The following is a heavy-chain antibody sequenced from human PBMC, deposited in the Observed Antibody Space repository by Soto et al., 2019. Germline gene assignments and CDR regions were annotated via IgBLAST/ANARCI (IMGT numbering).Heavy chain of an antibody. CDR2: IYFTGST. CDR3: TRGPPRVQWFDP. Sequence: SETLSLTCTVSGGAVSSGTYYWSWIRQPPGKGLEWIGHIYFTGSTNYNPSLKSRVTMSPDTSRNQFSLKLSSVTAADTAVYYCTRGPPRVQWFDPWGLGTLVTV. CDR1: GGAVSSGTYY. J-gene: IGHJ5*02. V-gene: IGHV4-61*01.